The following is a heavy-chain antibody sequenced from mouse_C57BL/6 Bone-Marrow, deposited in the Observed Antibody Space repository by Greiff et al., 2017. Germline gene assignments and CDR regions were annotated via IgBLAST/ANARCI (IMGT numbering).Heavy chain of an antibody. J-gene: IGHJ4*01. CDR2: IDPSDSYT. CDR1: GYTFTSYW. Sequence: QVKLQQPGAELVMPGASVKLSCKASGYTFTSYWMHWVKQRPGQGLEWIGEIDPSDSYTNYNKKFKGKSTLTVDKSSSTAYMQLISLTSEDSAVYYCASEIYYYYAMDYWGQGTSVTVSS. D-gene: IGHD2-1*01. CDR3: ASEIYYYYAMDY. V-gene: IGHV1-69*01.